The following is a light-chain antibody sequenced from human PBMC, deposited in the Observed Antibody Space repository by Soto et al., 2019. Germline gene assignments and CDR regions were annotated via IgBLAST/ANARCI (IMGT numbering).Light chain of an antibody. CDR3: SSYTSSSTL. Sequence: QSVLTQTASVSGSPGQSITISCAGTSSDVGSYNYVSWYQQHPGKVPKLMIYEVSNRPSGVSSRFSGSKSGNTASLTISGLQAEDEADYYCSSYTSSSTLFGTGTKVTVL. J-gene: IGLJ1*01. CDR1: SSDVGSYNY. CDR2: EVS. V-gene: IGLV2-14*01.